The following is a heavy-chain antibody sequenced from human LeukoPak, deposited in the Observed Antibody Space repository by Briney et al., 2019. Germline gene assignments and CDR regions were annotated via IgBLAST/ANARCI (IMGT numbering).Heavy chain of an antibody. CDR2: ISGGGDIT. CDR1: GFNLANHA. Sequence: GGSLRLSCAASGFNLANHAMSWVRQTAGKGLEWVSAISGGGDITYYADSVKGRFTISRDNSKDTLFLQMHSLRPGDTAVYYCVREDTPATANYWGQGTLVTISS. J-gene: IGHJ4*02. CDR3: VREDTPATANY. V-gene: IGHV3-23*01. D-gene: IGHD2-21*02.